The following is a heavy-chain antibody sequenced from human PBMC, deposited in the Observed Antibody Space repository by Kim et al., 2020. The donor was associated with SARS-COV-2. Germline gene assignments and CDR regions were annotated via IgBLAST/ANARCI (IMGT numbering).Heavy chain of an antibody. D-gene: IGHD4-4*01. CDR2: GST. CDR3: ARDAMTTVT. Sequence: GSTYDADYVKGRFTISRHNSKNTLYLQMNSLRAEDTAVYYCARDAMTTVTWGQGTLVTVSS. V-gene: IGHV3-53*04. J-gene: IGHJ5*02.